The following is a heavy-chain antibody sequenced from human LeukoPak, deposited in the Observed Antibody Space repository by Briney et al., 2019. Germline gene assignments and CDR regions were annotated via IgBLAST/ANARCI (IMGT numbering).Heavy chain of an antibody. Sequence: GGSLRLSCAASGFIFSRHGMHWVRQAPGKGLEWVAVIWYDGSNKYYGDSVKGRFTISRDNPKNTLYLEMNSLRAEDTAVYYCAKGYSLDFGWAFDIWGQGTMVTVSS. CDR2: IWYDGSNK. D-gene: IGHD5-18*01. CDR1: GFIFSRHG. J-gene: IGHJ3*02. CDR3: AKGYSLDFGWAFDI. V-gene: IGHV3-33*06.